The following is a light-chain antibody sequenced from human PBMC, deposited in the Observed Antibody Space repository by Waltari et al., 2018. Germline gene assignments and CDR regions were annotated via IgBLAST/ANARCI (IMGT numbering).Light chain of an antibody. Sequence: EIVLTQSPGTLSLSPGERATLSCRASQRVTGRSLDWFQQKPGQAPRLLINGASSRATGIPDRFSGSGSGTDFTLTISRLEPEHFAVYYCHQYVASRTFGQGTKVEIK. CDR1: QRVTGRS. CDR3: HQYVASRT. J-gene: IGKJ1*01. CDR2: GAS. V-gene: IGKV3-20*01.